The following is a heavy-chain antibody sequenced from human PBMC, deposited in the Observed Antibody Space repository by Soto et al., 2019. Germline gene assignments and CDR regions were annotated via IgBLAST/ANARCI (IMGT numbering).Heavy chain of an antibody. J-gene: IGHJ4*02. V-gene: IGHV3-23*01. D-gene: IGHD5-18*01. CDR1: RFTFSAFS. CDR3: ARHGYSYGGGYFDY. CDR2: ISGSGVST. Sequence: PGGSLRLSCVASRFTFSAFSMNWVRQAPGKGLEWVSGISGSGVSTYYADSVKGRFTISRDNSKNTLYLQMNSLRAEDTAVYYCARHGYSYGGGYFDYWGQGTLVTVSS.